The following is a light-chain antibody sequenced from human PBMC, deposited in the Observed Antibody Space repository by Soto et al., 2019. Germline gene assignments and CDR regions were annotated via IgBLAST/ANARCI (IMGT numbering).Light chain of an antibody. Sequence: EIVLTQSPGTLSLSPGETATLSCRASQSVSNIYLGWYQQKPGQAPRLLIYGASNRATGIPDRFSGSGSGTDFTLAISRLEPEDFAVYYCQQYGSSGTFGQGTKVDIK. V-gene: IGKV3-20*01. CDR2: GAS. J-gene: IGKJ1*01. CDR3: QQYGSSGT. CDR1: QSVSNIY.